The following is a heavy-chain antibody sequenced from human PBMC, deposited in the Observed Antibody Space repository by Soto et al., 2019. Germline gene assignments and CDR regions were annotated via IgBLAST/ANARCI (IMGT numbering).Heavy chain of an antibody. D-gene: IGHD3-16*01. CDR2: IRQDGSDK. CDR1: GFTFNSYY. J-gene: IGHJ3*02. Sequence: EVQLVESGGGLVQPGGSLRLSCAASGFTFNSYYMTWVRQAPGKGLEWVANIRQDGSDKYYVGSVKGRFTISRDNAKKSLYLKMNSLRAEDTAVYYCAGEQGGPPTSAFDIWGQGTMVTVSS. CDR3: AGEQGGPPTSAFDI. V-gene: IGHV3-7*04.